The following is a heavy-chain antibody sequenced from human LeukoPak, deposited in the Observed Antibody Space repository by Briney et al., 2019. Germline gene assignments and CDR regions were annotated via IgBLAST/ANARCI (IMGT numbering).Heavy chain of an antibody. D-gene: IGHD3-3*01. CDR3: ARFHDFWR. Sequence: GGSLRLSCAASGFTFSFYAMTWVRQAPGKGLERVSSIDGRGSPTYYADSVKGRFTISRDNSKNTLYLLLNSLRAEDTAVYYCARFHDFWRWGQGTLVTVSS. V-gene: IGHV3-23*01. CDR2: IDGRGSPT. J-gene: IGHJ4*02. CDR1: GFTFSFYA.